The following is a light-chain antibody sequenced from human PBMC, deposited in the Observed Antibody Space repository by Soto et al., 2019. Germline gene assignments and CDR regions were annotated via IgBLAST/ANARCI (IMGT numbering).Light chain of an antibody. CDR1: QSVSSSY. CDR3: QQYGSSPFT. V-gene: IGKV3-20*01. Sequence: EIVLTQSPGTLSLSPGERATLSCRASQSVSSSYLAWYQQKPGQAPRLLIYGASSRATGIPDRFSGSGSGTDFTLTISRLEPEDCAVYSCQQYGSSPFTFGPGTKVDIK. J-gene: IGKJ3*01. CDR2: GAS.